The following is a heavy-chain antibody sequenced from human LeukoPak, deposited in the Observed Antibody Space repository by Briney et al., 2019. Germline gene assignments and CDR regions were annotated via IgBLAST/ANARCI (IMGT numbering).Heavy chain of an antibody. J-gene: IGHJ3*02. CDR1: GYTFTSYG. D-gene: IGHD1-26*01. Sequence: ASVKVSCKASGYTFTSYGISWVRQAPGQGLEWMGWISVNNGNTNYAQKFQGRVTMTTDTSTTTAYMELRSLRSDDTAVYYCARELWEPMAFDIWGQGTMVIVSS. CDR2: ISVNNGNT. V-gene: IGHV1-18*01. CDR3: ARELWEPMAFDI.